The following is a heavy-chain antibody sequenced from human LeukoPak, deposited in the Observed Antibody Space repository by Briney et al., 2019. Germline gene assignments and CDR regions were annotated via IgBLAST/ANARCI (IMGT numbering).Heavy chain of an antibody. Sequence: GGSLRLSCTVSGFTVSSNSWSWVRQAPGKGLEWVSFIYSGGNTHYSDSVKGRFTISRDNSKNTLYLQMNSLRAEDTAIYYCARDLRTDSSFSPFDYWGQGTLVTVSS. V-gene: IGHV3-53*01. D-gene: IGHD3/OR15-3a*01. CDR1: GFTVSSNS. CDR3: ARDLRTDSSFSPFDY. J-gene: IGHJ4*02. CDR2: IYSGGNT.